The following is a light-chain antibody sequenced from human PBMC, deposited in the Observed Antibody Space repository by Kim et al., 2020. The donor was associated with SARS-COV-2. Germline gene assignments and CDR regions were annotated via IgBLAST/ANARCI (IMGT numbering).Light chain of an antibody. CDR1: QSVSSSY. Sequence: CPGERATLSCRASQSVSSSYLAWYQQKPGQAPSLLIYGASSRATGIPDRFSGSGSGTDFTLTISRLEPEDFAVYYCQQYGSSPPYTFGQGTKLEI. CDR2: GAS. CDR3: QQYGSSPPYT. V-gene: IGKV3-20*01. J-gene: IGKJ2*01.